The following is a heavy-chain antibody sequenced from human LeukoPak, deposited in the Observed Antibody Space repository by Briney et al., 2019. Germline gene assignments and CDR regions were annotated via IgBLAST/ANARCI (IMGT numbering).Heavy chain of an antibody. CDR2: ISSSGSTI. Sequence: QPGGSLRLSCAASGFTFSSYEMNWVRQAPGKGLEWVSYISSSGSTIYYADSVKGRFTISRDNAKKSLHLQMNSLRPEDTAFYYCAKDGSALIAPDHNWFDPWGQGTLVTVSS. J-gene: IGHJ5*02. D-gene: IGHD3-22*01. CDR1: GFTFSSYE. CDR3: AKDGSALIAPDHNWFDP. V-gene: IGHV3-48*03.